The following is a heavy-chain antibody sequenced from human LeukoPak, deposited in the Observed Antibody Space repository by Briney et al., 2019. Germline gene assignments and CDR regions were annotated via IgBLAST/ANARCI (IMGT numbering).Heavy chain of an antibody. Sequence: GGSLRLSCAASGFTFSSYGMHWVRQAPGKGLEWVAVISYDGSNKYYADSVKGRFTISRDNSKNTLYLQMNSLRAEDTAVYYCARERTKITMVPWLDPWGQGTLVTVSS. CDR2: ISYDGSNK. V-gene: IGHV3-30*03. CDR1: GFTFSSYG. D-gene: IGHD3-10*01. CDR3: ARERTKITMVPWLDP. J-gene: IGHJ5*02.